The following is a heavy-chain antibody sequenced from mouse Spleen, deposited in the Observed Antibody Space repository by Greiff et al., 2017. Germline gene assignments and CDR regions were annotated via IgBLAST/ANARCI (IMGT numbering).Heavy chain of an antibody. CDR1: GFTFSSYA. Sequence: EVKLVESGGGLVKPGGSLKLSCAASGFTFSSYAMSWVRQTPEKRLEWVATISSGGSYTYYPDSVKGRFTISRDNAKNTLYLQMSSLRSEDTAMYYCARHEDGNYPYFDYWGQGTTLTVSS. D-gene: IGHD2-1*01. J-gene: IGHJ2*01. CDR2: ISSGGSYT. V-gene: IGHV5-9-3*01. CDR3: ARHEDGNYPYFDY.